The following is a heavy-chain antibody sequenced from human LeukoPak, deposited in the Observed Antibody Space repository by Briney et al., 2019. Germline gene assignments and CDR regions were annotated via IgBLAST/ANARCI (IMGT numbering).Heavy chain of an antibody. V-gene: IGHV4-39*01. CDR3: ARQWWLYTQYYMDV. CDR2: ITYSGTT. Sequence: SETLSLTCTVSGDSISSSTYSTTYYWGWIRQPPGKGLEWIGSITYSGTTHYNASLKSRVTISVDPSNNHFSLRLSSVTAADRAVYYCARQWWLYTQYYMDVWGKGTTVTVSS. J-gene: IGHJ6*03. CDR1: GDSISSSTYSTTYY. D-gene: IGHD2-15*01.